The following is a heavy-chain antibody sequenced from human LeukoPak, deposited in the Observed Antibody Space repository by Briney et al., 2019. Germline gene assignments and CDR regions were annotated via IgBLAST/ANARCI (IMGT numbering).Heavy chain of an antibody. D-gene: IGHD6-6*01. CDR3: ARGGAARLHFQN. J-gene: IGHJ1*01. CDR1: GGSISSSNW. V-gene: IGHV4-4*02. Sequence: SETLSLTCAVSGGSISSSNWWGWVRQPPGKGLGGMGEIYHSGSTNYNPSLKSRVTISIDTSKNQFSLKLSSVTAADTAVYYCARGGAARLHFQNWGEGTLVTVPS. CDR2: IYHSGST.